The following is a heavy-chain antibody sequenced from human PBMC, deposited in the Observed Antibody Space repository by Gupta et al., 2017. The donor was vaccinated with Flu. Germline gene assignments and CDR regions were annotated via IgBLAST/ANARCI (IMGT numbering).Heavy chain of an antibody. CDR2: INHSGST. D-gene: IGHD5-24*01. Sequence: QVQLQQWGAGLLKPSETLSLTCAVYGGSFSGYYWSWIRQPPGKGLEWIGEINHSGSTNYNPSLKSRVTISVDTSKNQFSLKLSSVTAADTAVYYCARGFGRWLQLGESLFDYWGQGTLVTVSS. J-gene: IGHJ4*02. CDR3: ARGFGRWLQLGESLFDY. V-gene: IGHV4-34*01. CDR1: GGSFSGYY.